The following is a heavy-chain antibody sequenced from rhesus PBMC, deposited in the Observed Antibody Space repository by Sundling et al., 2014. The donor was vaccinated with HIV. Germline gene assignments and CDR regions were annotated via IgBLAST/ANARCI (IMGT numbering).Heavy chain of an antibody. V-gene: IGHV3-134*01. J-gene: IGHJ4*01. Sequence: EVQLVESGGGLVQPGGSLRLSCAASGLTFDDYGMSWVRQAPGKGLEWVSGISWDSGTMYYADSVKGRFTISRDDAKNSLFLQMDRLSAEDTAVYYCTSLPAADEYFENWGQGVLVTVSS. CDR1: GLTFDDYG. CDR2: ISWDSGTM. D-gene: IGHD4-11*01. CDR3: TSLPAADEYFEN.